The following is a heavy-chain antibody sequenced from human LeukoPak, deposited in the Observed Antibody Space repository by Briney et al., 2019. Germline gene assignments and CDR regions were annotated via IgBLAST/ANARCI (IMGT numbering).Heavy chain of an antibody. CDR1: GFTFNNAW. J-gene: IGHJ3*02. D-gene: IGHD6-19*01. CDR2: IKGKTDGGTT. CDR3: TTTRRSSGWTGGAFDI. Sequence: PGGSLRLSCAASGFTFNNAWMSWVRRAQGKGRRWVAQIKGKTDGGTTDCAAPVKGRFTISRDDSKNTLYLQMNSLKTEDTAVYYCTTTRRSSGWTGGAFDIWGQGTMVTVSS. V-gene: IGHV3-15*01.